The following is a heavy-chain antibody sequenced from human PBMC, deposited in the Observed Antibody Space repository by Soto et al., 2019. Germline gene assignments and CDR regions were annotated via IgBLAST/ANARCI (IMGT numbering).Heavy chain of an antibody. CDR1: GGSISSGGYY. D-gene: IGHD5-18*01. Sequence: SETLSLTCTVSGGSISSGGYYWSWIRQHPGKGLEWIGYIYYSGSTYYNPSLKSRVTISVDTSKNQFSLKLSSVTAADTAVYYCARVVRGYSYGNLDYWGQGTLVTVSS. CDR2: IYYSGST. J-gene: IGHJ4*02. CDR3: ARVVRGYSYGNLDY. V-gene: IGHV4-31*03.